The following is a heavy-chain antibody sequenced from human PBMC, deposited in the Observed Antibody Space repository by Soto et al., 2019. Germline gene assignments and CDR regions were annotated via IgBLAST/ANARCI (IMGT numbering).Heavy chain of an antibody. CDR3: ARDSITIFARDDMHV. D-gene: IGHD3-3*01. Sequence: ASVKVSCKASGYTFSSYGISWLRQAPGQGLEWMGWISPYNGNTKYAQKVQGRVTMTTDTSTSTTYMEVRSLRSDDTAVYYCARDSITIFARDDMHVSGQGTTVTV. CDR2: ISPYNGNT. V-gene: IGHV1-18*01. CDR1: GYTFSSYG. J-gene: IGHJ6*02.